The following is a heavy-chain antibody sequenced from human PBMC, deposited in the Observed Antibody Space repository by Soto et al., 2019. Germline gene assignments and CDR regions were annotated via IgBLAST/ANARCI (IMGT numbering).Heavy chain of an antibody. CDR1: GYTFTSYG. Sequence: ASVKVSCKASGYTFTSYGISWVRQAPGQGFEWMGWISAYNGNTNYAQKLQGRVTMTTDTSTSTAYMELRSLRSDDTAVYYCARAGTIWSGYPSLGYWGQGTLVTVSS. D-gene: IGHD3-3*01. CDR3: ARAGTIWSGYPSLGY. V-gene: IGHV1-18*01. CDR2: ISAYNGNT. J-gene: IGHJ4*02.